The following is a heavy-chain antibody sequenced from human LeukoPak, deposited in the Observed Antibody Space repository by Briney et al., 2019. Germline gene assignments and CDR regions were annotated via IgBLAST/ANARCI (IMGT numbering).Heavy chain of an antibody. CDR2: ISAYNGNT. D-gene: IGHD3-22*01. CDR3: AREAEYYYDSSGYYFDY. J-gene: IGHJ4*02. V-gene: IGHV1-18*01. CDR1: RYTYTSYG. Sequence: ASVKVSCKASRYTYTSYGISWVRPAAGQGLEGVGCISAYNGNTNYAQKLQGRVTMTTDTSTSTAYMELRSLRSDDTAVYYCAREAEYYYDSSGYYFDYWGQGTLVTVSS.